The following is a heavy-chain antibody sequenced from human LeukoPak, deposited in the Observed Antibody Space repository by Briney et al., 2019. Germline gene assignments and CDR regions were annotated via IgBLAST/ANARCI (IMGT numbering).Heavy chain of an antibody. CDR3: ARDHNLKLMVYAAFFDY. J-gene: IGHJ4*02. CDR1: GFTFSSYA. V-gene: IGHV3-30*04. Sequence: GGSLRLSCAASGFTFSSYAMHWVRQAPGKGLEWVAVISYDGSNKYYADSVKGRFTISRDNSKNTLYLQMNSLRAEDTAVYYCARDHNLKLMVYAAFFDYWGQGTLVTVSS. D-gene: IGHD2-8*01. CDR2: ISYDGSNK.